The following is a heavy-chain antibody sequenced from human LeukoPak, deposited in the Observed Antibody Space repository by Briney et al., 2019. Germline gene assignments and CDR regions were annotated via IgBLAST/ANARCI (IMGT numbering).Heavy chain of an antibody. D-gene: IGHD3-10*01. CDR1: GFTFSDYV. CDR2: IAGDGSRK. Sequence: GGSLRLSCAPSGFTFSDYVIHWVRQAPGKGLEWVSMIAGDGSRKYYADSVKGRFTISRDNSKNTLYLQMNSLETEDTATYYCAKDYYGSETSSCGMDVWGQGTTVTVSS. J-gene: IGHJ6*02. CDR3: AKDYYGSETSSCGMDV. V-gene: IGHV3-30*18.